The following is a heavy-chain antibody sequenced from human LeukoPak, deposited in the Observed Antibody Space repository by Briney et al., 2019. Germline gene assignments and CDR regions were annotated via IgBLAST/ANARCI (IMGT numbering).Heavy chain of an antibody. CDR2: IYYSGST. CDR1: GGSISSSSYY. V-gene: IGHV4-39*01. CDR3: ARLLAAGTLGY. D-gene: IGHD6-13*01. J-gene: IGHJ4*02. Sequence: PSETLSLTCTVSGGSISSSSYYWGWIRQPPGKGLEWIGSIYYSGSTYYNPSLKSRVTISVDTSKNQFSLKLSSVTAAGTAVYYCARLLAAGTLGYWGQGTLVTVSS.